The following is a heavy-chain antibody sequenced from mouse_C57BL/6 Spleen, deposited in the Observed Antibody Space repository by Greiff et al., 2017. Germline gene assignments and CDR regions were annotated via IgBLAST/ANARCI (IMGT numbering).Heavy chain of an antibody. Sequence: VQLQQSGAELVRPGTSVKVSCKASGYAFTNYSIEWVKQRPGQGLEWIGVINPGSGGTNYNEKFKGKATLTADKSSSTAYMQLSSLTSEDSAVYFCARYDYDDFDYWGQGTTLTVSS. CDR1: GYAFTNYS. CDR2: INPGSGGT. V-gene: IGHV1-54*01. CDR3: ARYDYDDFDY. D-gene: IGHD2-4*01. J-gene: IGHJ2*01.